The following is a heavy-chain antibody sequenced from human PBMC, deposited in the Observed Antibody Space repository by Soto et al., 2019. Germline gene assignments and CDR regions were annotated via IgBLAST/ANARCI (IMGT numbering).Heavy chain of an antibody. V-gene: IGHV4-31*02. Sequence: QVQLQESGPGLVKPSQTLSLTCSVSGASTVSHYHWTWIRQPPGKGLEWMGYIFNSGTTFYNPSLTSRLSISMDTSGNHFSLELRSVTAADTAVYYFALALGPTTGLDYWGQGTLVTVSS. CDR1: GASTVSHYH. CDR2: IFNSGTT. CDR3: ALALGPTTGLDY. J-gene: IGHJ4*02. D-gene: IGHD1-26*01.